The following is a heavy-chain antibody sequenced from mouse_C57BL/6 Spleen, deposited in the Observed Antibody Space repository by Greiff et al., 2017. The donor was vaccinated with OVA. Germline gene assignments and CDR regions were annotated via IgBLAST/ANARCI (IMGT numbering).Heavy chain of an antibody. CDR3: ATLAEGYAMDY. Sequence: EVQVVESGGDLVKPGGSLKLSCAASGFTFSSYGMSWVRQTPDKRLEWVATISSGGSYTYYPDSVKGRFTISRDNAKNTLYLQMSSLKSEDTAMYYCATLAEGYAMDYWGQGTSVTVSS. J-gene: IGHJ4*01. V-gene: IGHV5-6*01. CDR2: ISSGGSYT. CDR1: GFTFSSYG.